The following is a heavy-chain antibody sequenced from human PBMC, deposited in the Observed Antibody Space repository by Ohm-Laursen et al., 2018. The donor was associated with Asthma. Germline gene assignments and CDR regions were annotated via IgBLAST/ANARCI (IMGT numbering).Heavy chain of an antibody. CDR2: ISSSSSYI. CDR1: GFTFSSYS. Sequence: SLRLSCAASGFTFSSYSMNWVRQAPGKGLEWVSSISSSSSYIYYADSVKGRFTISRDNAKNSLYLQMNSLRAEDTAVYYCARGLPKIITGTTYYFQHWGQGTLVTVSS. CDR3: ARGLPKIITGTTYYFQH. V-gene: IGHV3-21*04. J-gene: IGHJ1*01. D-gene: IGHD1-7*01.